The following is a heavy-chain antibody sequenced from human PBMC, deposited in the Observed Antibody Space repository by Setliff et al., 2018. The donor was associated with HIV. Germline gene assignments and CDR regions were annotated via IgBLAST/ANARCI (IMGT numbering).Heavy chain of an antibody. CDR3: ARMIVLSASSPPNAFDI. CDR2: INPNSGGT. V-gene: IGHV1-2*02. D-gene: IGHD3-22*01. J-gene: IGHJ3*02. Sequence: ASVKVSCKPSGYSFTNHYMHWVRQAPGQGLEWMGVINPNSGGTTYAQKFQGRVTMTRDTSISTAYMEVSRLRSDDTAVYYCARMIVLSASSPPNAFDIWGQGTMVTVSS. CDR1: GYSFTNHY.